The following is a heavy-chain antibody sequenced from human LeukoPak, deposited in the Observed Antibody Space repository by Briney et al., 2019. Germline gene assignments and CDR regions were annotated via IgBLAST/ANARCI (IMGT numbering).Heavy chain of an antibody. V-gene: IGHV5-51*01. CDR2: IYPGDSDT. Sequence: GESLKISCKGSGYRFTSYWIGWVRQMPGKGLEWMGIIYPGDSDTRYSPSFQGQVTISADKSISTAYLQWSSLKASDTAMYYCASNVDTAMGSFDYWGQGTLVTVSS. CDR3: ASNVDTAMGSFDY. J-gene: IGHJ4*02. D-gene: IGHD5-18*01. CDR1: GYRFTSYW.